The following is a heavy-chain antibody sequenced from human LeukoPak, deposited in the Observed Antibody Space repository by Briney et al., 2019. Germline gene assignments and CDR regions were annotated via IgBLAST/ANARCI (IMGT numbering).Heavy chain of an antibody. Sequence: SVKVSCKASGGTFSSYAISWVRQAPGQGLEWMGRIIPIFGTANYAQKFQGRVTITTDESTSTAYMDLSSLRSEDTAVYYCARGPSGYSYVYTDYWGKGTLVTVSS. CDR3: ARGPSGYSYVYTDY. D-gene: IGHD5-18*01. CDR2: IIPIFGTA. V-gene: IGHV1-69*05. J-gene: IGHJ4*02. CDR1: GGTFSSYA.